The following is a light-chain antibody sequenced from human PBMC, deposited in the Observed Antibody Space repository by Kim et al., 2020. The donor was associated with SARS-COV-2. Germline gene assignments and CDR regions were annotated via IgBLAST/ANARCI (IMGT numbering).Light chain of an antibody. CDR1: QSISSW. Sequence: DIQMTQSPFTLSASVGDRVTITCRAGQSISSWLAWYQQRPGKVPKLLIYKASSLESGVSSRFSGSGSGTEFTLTISSLQPEDFATYYCQQYKDYQWTFGQGTKVDIK. V-gene: IGKV1-5*03. CDR3: QQYKDYQWT. CDR2: KAS. J-gene: IGKJ1*01.